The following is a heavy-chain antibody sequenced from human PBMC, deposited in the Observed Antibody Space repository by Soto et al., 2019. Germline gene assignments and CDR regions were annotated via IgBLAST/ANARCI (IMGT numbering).Heavy chain of an antibody. Sequence: EVQLVESGGGLVQPGGSLRLSCTASGFTFSSYQMTWVRQAPGKGLEWVSYISTSGGTINYADSVKGRFTISRDNAKNSLYQQMNSLRAEDTAVYYCAGYYYDNTGYYHAFDYWGQGTLVTVSS. D-gene: IGHD3-22*01. CDR2: ISTSGGTI. CDR3: AGYYYDNTGYYHAFDY. V-gene: IGHV3-48*03. CDR1: GFTFSSYQ. J-gene: IGHJ4*02.